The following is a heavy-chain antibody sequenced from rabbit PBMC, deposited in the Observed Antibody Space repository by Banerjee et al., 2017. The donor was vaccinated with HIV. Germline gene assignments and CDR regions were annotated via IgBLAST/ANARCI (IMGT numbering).Heavy chain of an antibody. CDR3: ARDAGYAIEFSL. Sequence: QSLEESGGDLVKPGASLTLTCTASGFTISSSYWICWVRQAPGKGLEWIACIGTGSGNTYYASWAKGRFTISKTSSTTVTLQMTSLTAADTATYFRARDAGYAIEFSLWGPGTLVTVS. J-gene: IGHJ4*01. CDR2: IGTGSGNT. V-gene: IGHV1S40*01. CDR1: GFTISSSYW. D-gene: IGHD6-1*01.